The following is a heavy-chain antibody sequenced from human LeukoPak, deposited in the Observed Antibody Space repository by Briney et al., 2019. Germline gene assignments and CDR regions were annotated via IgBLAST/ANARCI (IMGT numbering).Heavy chain of an antibody. CDR1: GFTFSSLW. Sequence: PGGSLRLSCAASGFTFSSLWMSWVRQAPGKGLEGVANIWQEGSEKYYVDSVKGRFTVSRNNAKNSLYLQMNSLRVEDTAVYYCARDQNLVSWGLDYFDYWGQGTLVTVSS. CDR2: IWQEGSEK. J-gene: IGHJ4*02. V-gene: IGHV3-7*01. D-gene: IGHD3-16*01. CDR3: ARDQNLVSWGLDYFDY.